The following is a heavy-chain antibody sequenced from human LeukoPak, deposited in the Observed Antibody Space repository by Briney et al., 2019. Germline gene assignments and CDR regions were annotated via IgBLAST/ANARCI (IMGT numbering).Heavy chain of an antibody. D-gene: IGHD6-6*01. J-gene: IGHJ4*02. CDR2: ISSSSSTI. CDR3: ARVDSSSSAKLFDY. Sequence: GGSLRLSCAASGFTFSSYSMNWVRQAPGKGLEWVSYISSSSSTIYYADSVKGRFTISRDNAKNSLYLQMNSLRDEDTAVHYCARVDSSSSAKLFDYWGQGTLVTVSS. V-gene: IGHV3-48*02. CDR1: GFTFSSYS.